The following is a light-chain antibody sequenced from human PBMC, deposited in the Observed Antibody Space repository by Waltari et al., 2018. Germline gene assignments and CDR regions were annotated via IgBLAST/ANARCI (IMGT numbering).Light chain of an antibody. CDR2: EAS. Sequence: QSALTQPASVSGSPGQSITFSCTGTSSDVGSSNLVSWYQQLPGQAPQLMIYEASKRPSGVSNRFSGSKSGNTASLTISGLQAEDEADYYCCSYAGNSTLVFGGGTKLTVL. CDR3: CSYAGNSTLV. V-gene: IGLV2-23*01. CDR1: SSDVGSSNL. J-gene: IGLJ2*01.